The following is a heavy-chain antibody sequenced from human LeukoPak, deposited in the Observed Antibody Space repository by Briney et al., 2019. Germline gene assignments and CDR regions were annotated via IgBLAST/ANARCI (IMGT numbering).Heavy chain of an antibody. Sequence: PGTLSLTSAVSLGSTTVSNWWSWVRRPPGKEREWIGEIYHSGSTNYNPSLKSRVTISVDKYKNQFSLKLSSVTAADTAVYYCARTRSTNYFDYWGQGTLVTVSS. D-gene: IGHD2-15*01. CDR3: ARTRSTNYFDY. J-gene: IGHJ4*02. CDR1: LGSTTVSNW. CDR2: IYHSGST. V-gene: IGHV4-4*03.